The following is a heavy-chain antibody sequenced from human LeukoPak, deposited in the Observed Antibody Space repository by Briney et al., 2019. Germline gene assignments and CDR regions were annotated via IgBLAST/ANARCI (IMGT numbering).Heavy chain of an antibody. Sequence: QPGGSLRLSCAASGFTFSSYSMNWVRQAPGKGLEWVSYISSSSSTIYYADSVKGRFTISRDNAKNSLYLQMNSLRAEDTAVYYCARDRDYDRPFASPYAFDIWGQGTMVTVSS. CDR2: ISSSSSTI. CDR1: GFTFSSYS. J-gene: IGHJ3*02. D-gene: IGHD3-22*01. CDR3: ARDRDYDRPFASPYAFDI. V-gene: IGHV3-48*01.